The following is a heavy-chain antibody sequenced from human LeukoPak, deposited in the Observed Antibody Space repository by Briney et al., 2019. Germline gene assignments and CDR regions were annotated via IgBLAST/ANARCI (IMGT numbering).Heavy chain of an antibody. V-gene: IGHV4-59*01. D-gene: IGHD6-19*01. Sequence: SETLSLTCTVSGGSNSRYYWNWIRQPPGKGLEWIGYIYYSGSTNYNPSLKSRVTISVVTSKNQFSLKLSSVTAADTAVYYCARGGWYPESFQHWGQGALVTVSS. CDR3: ARGGWYPESFQH. CDR1: GGSNSRYY. J-gene: IGHJ1*01. CDR2: IYYSGST.